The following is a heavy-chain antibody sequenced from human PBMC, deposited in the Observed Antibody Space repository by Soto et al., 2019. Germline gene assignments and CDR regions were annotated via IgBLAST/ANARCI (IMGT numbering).Heavy chain of an antibody. CDR1: GYSFTSYD. D-gene: IGHD5-18*01. CDR2: MNPNSGNT. CDR3: ARGVAGGYSYGSNWFDP. J-gene: IGHJ5*02. V-gene: IGHV1-8*01. Sequence: ASAKVSCKASGYSFTSYDINWVRQATGQGLEWMGWMNPNSGNTGYAQKFQGRVTMTRNTSISTAYMELSSLRSEDTAVYYCARGVAGGYSYGSNWFDPWGQGTLVTVSS.